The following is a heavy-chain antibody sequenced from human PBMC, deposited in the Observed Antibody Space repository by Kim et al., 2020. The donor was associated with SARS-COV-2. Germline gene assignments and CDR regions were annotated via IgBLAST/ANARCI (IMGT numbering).Heavy chain of an antibody. V-gene: IGHV3-23*01. CDR2: ISGSGGST. J-gene: IGHJ4*02. CDR1: GFTFSSYA. Sequence: GGSLRLSCAASGFTFSSYAMSWVRQAPGKGLEWVSAISGSGGSTYYADSVKGRFTISRDNSKNTLYLQMNILRAEDTAVYYCAKDRVGSGLEPLDYWGQGTLVTVSS. D-gene: IGHD6-19*01. CDR3: AKDRVGSGLEPLDY.